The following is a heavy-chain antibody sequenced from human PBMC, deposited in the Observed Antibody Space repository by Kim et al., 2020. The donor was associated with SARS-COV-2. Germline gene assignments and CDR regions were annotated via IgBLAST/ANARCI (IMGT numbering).Heavy chain of an antibody. D-gene: IGHD3-10*01. CDR3: ARGGLGVRGARSLDY. J-gene: IGHJ4*02. CDR2: IIPIFGTA. Sequence: SVKVSCKASGGTFSSYAISWVRQAPGQGLEWMGGIIPIFGTANYAQKFQGRVTITADESTSTAYMELSSLRSEDTAVYYCARGGLGVRGARSLDYWGQGTLVTVSS. V-gene: IGHV1-69*13. CDR1: GGTFSSYA.